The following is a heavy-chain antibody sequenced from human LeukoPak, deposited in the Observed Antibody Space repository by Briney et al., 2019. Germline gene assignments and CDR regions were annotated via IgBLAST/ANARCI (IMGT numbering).Heavy chain of an antibody. CDR1: GFTLSSYW. Sequence: PGGSLRLSCAASGFTLSSYWMSWVRQAPGKGLEWVANINQDGSEKYYVDSVKGRFTISRDNAKNPLYLQMNSLRAEDTAVYYCARAGTYYYPNWFDPWGQGTLVTVSS. D-gene: IGHD3-10*01. CDR3: ARAGTYYYPNWFDP. V-gene: IGHV3-7*01. CDR2: INQDGSEK. J-gene: IGHJ5*02.